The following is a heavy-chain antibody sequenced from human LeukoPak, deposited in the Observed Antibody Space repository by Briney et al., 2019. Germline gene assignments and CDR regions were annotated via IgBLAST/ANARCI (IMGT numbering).Heavy chain of an antibody. CDR3: ARDLATVRTDAFGI. D-gene: IGHD4-11*01. V-gene: IGHV3-33*01. CDR2: IWYDGSNK. CDR1: GFTFSSYG. Sequence: PGRSLRLSCAASGFTFSSYGMHWVRQAPGKGLEWVAVIWYDGSNKYYADSVKGRFTISRDNSKNTLYLQMNSLRAEETAVYYCARDLATVRTDAFGIWGQGTMVTVSS. J-gene: IGHJ3*02.